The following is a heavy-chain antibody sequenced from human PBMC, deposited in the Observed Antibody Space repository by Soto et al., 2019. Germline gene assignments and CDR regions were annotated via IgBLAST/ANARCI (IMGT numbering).Heavy chain of an antibody. CDR3: TRTAGYYDSSGYYSGYYYYGMDV. Sequence: GGSLRLSCTASGFTFGDYAMSWFRQAPGKGLEWVGFIRSKAYGGTTEYAASVKGRFTISRDDSKSIAYLQMNSLKTEDTAVFYCTRTAGYYDSSGYYSGYYYYGMDVWGRGTTVTVSS. CDR2: IRSKAYGGTT. CDR1: GFTFGDYA. V-gene: IGHV3-49*03. J-gene: IGHJ6*02. D-gene: IGHD3-22*01.